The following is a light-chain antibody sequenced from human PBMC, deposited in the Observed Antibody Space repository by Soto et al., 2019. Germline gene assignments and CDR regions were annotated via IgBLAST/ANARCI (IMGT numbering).Light chain of an antibody. Sequence: EIVLTQSPGTLSLSPGERATLSCRASQSVSSSNLAWYQQKAGQAPRLLIYGASTRATGIPARFSGSGSGTEFTLTISSLQSEDFAVYYCQQYNKGPVTFGQGTKVDIK. CDR1: QSVSSSN. V-gene: IGKV3-15*01. CDR2: GAS. CDR3: QQYNKGPVT. J-gene: IGKJ1*01.